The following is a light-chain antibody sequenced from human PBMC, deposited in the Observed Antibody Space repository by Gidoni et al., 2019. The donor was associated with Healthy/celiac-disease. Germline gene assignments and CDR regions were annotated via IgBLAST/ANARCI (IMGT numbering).Light chain of an antibody. CDR1: QSVSSSY. J-gene: IGKJ3*01. V-gene: IGKV3-20*01. CDR2: GAS. CDR3: QQYGSSPT. Sequence: EIVLTQYPGPLSLSPGERATLSCRASQSVSSSYLAWYQQKPGQAPRLLIYGASSRATGIPDRFSGSGSGTDFTLTISRLEPEDFAVYYCQQYGSSPTFGPXTKVEIK.